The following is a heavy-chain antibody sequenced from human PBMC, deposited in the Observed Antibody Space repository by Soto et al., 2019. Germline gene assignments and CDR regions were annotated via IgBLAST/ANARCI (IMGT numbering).Heavy chain of an antibody. Sequence: QVHLVQSGAEVKKPGASVKVSCQGSGYAFTTYGITWVRQAPGQGLECMGWISAHNGNTNYAQKLQGRVTVTRDTSTSTAYMELRSLRYDDTAVYYCARGRDGDYWGQGALVTVSS. CDR2: ISAHNGNT. CDR3: ARGRDGDY. J-gene: IGHJ4*02. D-gene: IGHD6-6*01. CDR1: GYAFTTYG. V-gene: IGHV1-18*01.